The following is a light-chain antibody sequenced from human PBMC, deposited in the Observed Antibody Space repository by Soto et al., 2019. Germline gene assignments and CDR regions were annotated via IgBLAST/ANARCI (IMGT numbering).Light chain of an antibody. CDR1: QSVSSSY. Sequence: IVLTQSPGTLSLSPWERATLPCRASQSVSSSYLAWYQQKPGQAPRLLIYGASSRATGIPDRFSGSGSGTDFTLTISRLEPEDFAVYYCQQYGSSRTFGQGTKVDIK. CDR2: GAS. CDR3: QQYGSSRT. J-gene: IGKJ1*01. V-gene: IGKV3-20*01.